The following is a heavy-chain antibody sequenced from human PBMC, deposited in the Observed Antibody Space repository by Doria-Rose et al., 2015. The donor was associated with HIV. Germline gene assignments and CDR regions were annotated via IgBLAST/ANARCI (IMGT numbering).Heavy chain of an antibody. CDR3: ARIKSSRWYHKYYFDF. V-gene: IGHV2-26*01. Sequence: QITLKESGPVLVKPTETLTLTCTVSGVSLSSPGMGASWIRQPPGKALEWLANISSDDERSYNTSLKSRLTISRATSKSQVVLTMTDMDPVDTATYYCARIKSSRWYHKYYFDFWGQGTLVIVSA. D-gene: IGHD6-13*01. J-gene: IGHJ4*02. CDR2: ISSDDER. CDR1: GVSLSSPGMG.